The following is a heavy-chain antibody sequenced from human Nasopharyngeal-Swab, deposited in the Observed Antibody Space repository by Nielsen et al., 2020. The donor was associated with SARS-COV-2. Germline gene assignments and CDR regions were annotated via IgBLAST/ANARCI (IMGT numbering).Heavy chain of an antibody. D-gene: IGHD3-16*01. CDR2: IYSCGST. CDR1: GFTVSSNY. V-gene: IGHV3-53*01. J-gene: IGHJ6*02. CDR3: AKDGVRLNGIDV. Sequence: GGSLRLSCAASGFTVSSNYMSWVRQAPGKGLEWVSVIYSCGSTYYADSVKGRFTISRDNSKNTLYLQMNSLRAEDTAEYSCAKDGVRLNGIDVWGQGTTVTVSS.